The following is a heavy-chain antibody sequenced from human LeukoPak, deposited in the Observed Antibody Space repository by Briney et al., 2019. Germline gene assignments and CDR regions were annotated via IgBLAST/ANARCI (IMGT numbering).Heavy chain of an antibody. J-gene: IGHJ4*02. D-gene: IGHD2-21*02. CDR2: INPNSGGT. CDR1: GYMFTGYY. Sequence: ASVKVSCKASGYMFTGYYMHWVRQAPGQGLEWMGWINPNSGGTNYAQKFQGRVTMTRDTSISTAYMELCSLRSDDTAVYYCARGYCSGDCFTLFDYWGQGTLVTVSS. CDR3: ARGYCSGDCFTLFDY. V-gene: IGHV1-2*02.